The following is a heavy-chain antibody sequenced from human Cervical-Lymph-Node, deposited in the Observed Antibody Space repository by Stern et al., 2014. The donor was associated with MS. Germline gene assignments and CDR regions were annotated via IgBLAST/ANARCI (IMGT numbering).Heavy chain of an antibody. J-gene: IGHJ6*02. CDR2: ISGSGGNT. CDR3: AKGITVTGTGYGVDV. D-gene: IGHD6-19*01. V-gene: IGHV3-23*04. CDR1: RFTFSNYA. Sequence: EEQLVESGGGLVQPGGSLRLSCVASRFTFSNYAMTWVRQAPGKGLEWVSSISGSGGNTFYADYVKGRFTISRDNSRNMVSLQMNSLRVEDTARYYCAKGITVTGTGYGVDVWGQGTTVTVSS.